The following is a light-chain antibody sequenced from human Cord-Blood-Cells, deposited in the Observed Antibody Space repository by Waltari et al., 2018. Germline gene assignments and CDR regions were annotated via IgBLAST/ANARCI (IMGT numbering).Light chain of an antibody. V-gene: IGLV3-19*01. CDR3: NSRDSSGNHWV. CDR1: SLRSYY. J-gene: IGLJ3*02. CDR2: GKN. Sequence: ELTQDPAVSVALGQTVRITCQGDSLRSYYASWYQQKPGQAPVLVIYGKNNRPSGIPDRFSGSSSGNTASLTITGAQAEDEADYYCNSRDSSGNHWVFGGGTKLTVL.